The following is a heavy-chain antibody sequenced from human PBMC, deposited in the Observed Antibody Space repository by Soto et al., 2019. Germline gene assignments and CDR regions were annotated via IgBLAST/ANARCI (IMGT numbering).Heavy chain of an antibody. CDR1: GFPFSSYV. V-gene: IGHV3-30-3*01. D-gene: IGHD6-19*01. Sequence: PGGSLRLSCAASGFPFSSYVMHWVRQAPGKGLEWVAAISYDGTDNYYADSVKGRFTISRDNSKNTLNLHMTSLRPEDTAVYYCARRYKAGWTSFDYWGQGTLVTVSS. CDR3: ARRYKAGWTSFDY. CDR2: ISYDGTDN. J-gene: IGHJ4*02.